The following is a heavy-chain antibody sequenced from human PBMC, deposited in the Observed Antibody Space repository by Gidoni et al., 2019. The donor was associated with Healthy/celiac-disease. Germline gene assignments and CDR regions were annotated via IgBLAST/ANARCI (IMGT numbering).Heavy chain of an antibody. J-gene: IGHJ3*02. V-gene: IGHV3-33*01. CDR3: ARASISDAFDI. CDR1: GFTFSSYG. Sequence: QVQLVESGGGVVQPGRSLRLSCAASGFTFSSYGMHWVRQAPGKGLEWVAGIWYDGSNKDYADSVKGRFTISRDNSKNTLYLQMNSRRAEDTAVYYCARASISDAFDIWGQGTMVTVSS. CDR2: IWYDGSNK.